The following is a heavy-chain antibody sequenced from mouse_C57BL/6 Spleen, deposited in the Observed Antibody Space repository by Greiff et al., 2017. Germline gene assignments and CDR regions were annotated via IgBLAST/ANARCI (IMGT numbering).Heavy chain of an antibody. V-gene: IGHV1-52*01. CDR3: ARGYYGSSYYFGY. CDR1: GYTFTSYW. CDR2: IDPSDSET. Sequence: QVQLQQSGAELVRPGSSVKLSCKASGYTFTSYWMHWVKQRPIQGLEWIGNIDPSDSETHYNQKFKDKATLTVDKSSSTAYMQLSSLTSEDSAVYYCARGYYGSSYYFGYWGQGTTLAVSS. J-gene: IGHJ2*01. D-gene: IGHD1-1*01.